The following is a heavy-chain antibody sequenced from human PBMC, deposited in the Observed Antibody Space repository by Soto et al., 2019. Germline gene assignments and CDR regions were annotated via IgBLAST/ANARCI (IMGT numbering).Heavy chain of an antibody. CDR1: GVVFKNYE. CDR3: ARDIDNRDYYYGLDV. J-gene: IGHJ6*02. V-gene: IGHV3-48*03. CDR2: NSNSGNTI. Sequence: PGGSLRLSCVASGVVFKNYEMNSVRHAPGKGLEWISYNSNSGNTIYVADSMRGRFTISRDNAKNSLFLQMNSLSVDDTAVYYCARDIDNRDYYYGLDVWGQGTTVTGSS. D-gene: IGHD1-20*01.